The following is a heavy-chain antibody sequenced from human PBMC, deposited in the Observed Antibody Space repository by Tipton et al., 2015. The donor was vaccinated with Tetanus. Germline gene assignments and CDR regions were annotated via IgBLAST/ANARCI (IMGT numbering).Heavy chain of an antibody. D-gene: IGHD2-15*01. CDR2: INYSGST. Sequence: TLSLTCTVSGGSINNSSYFWAWIRQPPGKGLEWIGSINYSGSTYYNPFLKSRVTISVDTSKNQFSLKLSSVTAADTAVYYCARGPSVAYCSGGSCPVWFDPWGQGTLVTVSS. J-gene: IGHJ5*02. CDR1: GGSINNSSYF. CDR3: ARGPSVAYCSGGSCPVWFDP. V-gene: IGHV4-39*07.